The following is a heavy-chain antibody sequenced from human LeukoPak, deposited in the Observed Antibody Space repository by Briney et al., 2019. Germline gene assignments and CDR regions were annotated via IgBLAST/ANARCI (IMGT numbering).Heavy chain of an antibody. CDR1: GYSISSGYY. Sequence: KPSETLSLTCTVSGYSISSGYYWGWIRQPPRKGLEWIGSIYHSGSTYYNPSLKSRVTISVDTSKNQFSLKLSSVTAADTAVYYCAGDRYSSSLDYWGQGTLVTVSS. V-gene: IGHV4-38-2*02. D-gene: IGHD6-6*01. CDR2: IYHSGST. J-gene: IGHJ4*02. CDR3: AGDRYSSSLDY.